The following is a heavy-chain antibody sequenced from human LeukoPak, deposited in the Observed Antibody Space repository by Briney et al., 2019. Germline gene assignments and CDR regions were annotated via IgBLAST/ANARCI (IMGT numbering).Heavy chain of an antibody. D-gene: IGHD5-12*01. CDR1: GDSITSGSYY. Sequence: SETLSLTCTVSGDSITSGSYYWGWIRQTPGKRLEWIGNIYSDGDTSFNPSLKSRITMSVDTSKSQFSLRLNSVTAADTAVYFCARDSGFWLYWGQGILVSVSS. V-gene: IGHV4-39*07. CDR2: IYSDGDT. J-gene: IGHJ4*02. CDR3: ARDSGFWLY.